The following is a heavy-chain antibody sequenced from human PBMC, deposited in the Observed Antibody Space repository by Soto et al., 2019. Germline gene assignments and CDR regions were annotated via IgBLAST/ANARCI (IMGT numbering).Heavy chain of an antibody. V-gene: IGHV1-8*01. CDR1: GYTFTSYD. CDR2: MNTNSGNT. Sequence: QVQLVQSGAEVKKPGASVKVSCKASGYTFTSYDINWVRQATGQGLEWVGWMNTNSGNTGYAQKFQGRVTMTRNTSISTAYMELSSLRSEDTAVYYCARYLAVAGYNWFDPWGQGTLVTVSS. CDR3: ARYLAVAGYNWFDP. D-gene: IGHD6-19*01. J-gene: IGHJ5*02.